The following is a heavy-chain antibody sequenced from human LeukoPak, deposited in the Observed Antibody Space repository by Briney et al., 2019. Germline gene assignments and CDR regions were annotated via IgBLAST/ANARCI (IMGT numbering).Heavy chain of an antibody. V-gene: IGHV4-61*02. CDR3: AREPRLLRNWFDP. J-gene: IGHJ5*02. CDR1: AGSISSGNYY. CDR2: IYTSGST. D-gene: IGHD2-15*01. Sequence: SETLSLTCTVSAGSISSGNYYWSWIRQPAGMGLEWIGRIYTSGSTNYNPSLKSRVTISVDTSKNRFSLKLSSVTAADTAVYYCAREPRLLRNWFDPWGQGTLVTVSS.